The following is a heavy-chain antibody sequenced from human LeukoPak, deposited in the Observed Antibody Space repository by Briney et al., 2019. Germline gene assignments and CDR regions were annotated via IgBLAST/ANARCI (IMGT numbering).Heavy chain of an antibody. CDR2: IYTSGST. V-gene: IGHV4-4*07. Sequence: SETLSLTCTVSGGSISSYYWSWIRQPAGKGLEGIGRIYTSGSTNYNPSLKSRVTMSVDTSKNQFSLKLSSVTAADTAVYYCAREKGSPRDYYYYYMDVWGKGTTVTVSS. J-gene: IGHJ6*03. CDR1: GGSISSYY. CDR3: AREKGSPRDYYYYYMDV.